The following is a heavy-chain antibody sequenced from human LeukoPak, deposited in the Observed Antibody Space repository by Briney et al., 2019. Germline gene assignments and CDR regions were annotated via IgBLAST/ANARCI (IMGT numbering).Heavy chain of an antibody. CDR2: IYSGGST. V-gene: IGHV3-53*01. J-gene: IGHJ6*02. Sequence: GGSLRLSCAASGFTVSSNYMSWVRQAPGKGLEWVSVIYSGGSTYYADSVKGRFTISRDNSKNTLYLQMNSLRAEDTAVYYCARDARGYYDFWGGSAYYYGMDVWGQGTTVTVSS. CDR1: GFTVSSNY. D-gene: IGHD3-3*01. CDR3: ARDARGYYDFWGGSAYYYGMDV.